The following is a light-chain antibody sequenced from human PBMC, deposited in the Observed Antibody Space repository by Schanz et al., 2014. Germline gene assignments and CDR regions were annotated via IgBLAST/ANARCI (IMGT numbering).Light chain of an antibody. CDR2: GAS. CDR3: QQYGRSPRT. J-gene: IGKJ1*01. V-gene: IGKV3-20*01. Sequence: EIVMTQFPATLSVSPGDRATLSCRASQSVSSKLAWFQQKPGQAPRLLIYGASTRATGIPDRFSGSGSGTDFTLTISRLEPEDFADYYCQQYGRSPRTFGQGTKVEIK. CDR1: QSVSSK.